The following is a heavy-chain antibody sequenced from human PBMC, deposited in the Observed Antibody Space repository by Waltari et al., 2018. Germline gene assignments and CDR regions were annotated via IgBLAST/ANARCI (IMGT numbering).Heavy chain of an antibody. Sequence: EVQLVESGGGLEQPGGSLRLSCAGSGFNFGSYEMLWVRRAPGKGLEWVSSIDTSDRAIYDAESVRGRFTISRDNAKNSLYLYMNNLRAEDTAVYYCARVGGYYYYYMDVWGKGTTVTVSS. D-gene: IGHD3-16*01. CDR1: GFNFGSYE. CDR2: IDTSDRAI. J-gene: IGHJ6*03. CDR3: ARVGGYYYYYMDV. V-gene: IGHV3-48*03.